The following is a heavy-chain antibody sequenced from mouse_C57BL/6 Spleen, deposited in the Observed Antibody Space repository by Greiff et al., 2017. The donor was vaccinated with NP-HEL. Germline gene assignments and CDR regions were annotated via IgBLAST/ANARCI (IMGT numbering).Heavy chain of an antibody. Sequence: QVQLKQPGAELVKPGASVKLSCKASGYTFTSYWMQWVNPRPGQGLDWIGEIDPSESYTNHNQKFKGKATLTVDTSSSTAYMQLSSLTSEDAAVYYCAREANTTEAYWGQGTLVTVSA. J-gene: IGHJ3*01. CDR1: GYTFTSYW. CDR3: AREANTTEAY. V-gene: IGHV1-50*01. D-gene: IGHD1-1*01. CDR2: IDPSESYT.